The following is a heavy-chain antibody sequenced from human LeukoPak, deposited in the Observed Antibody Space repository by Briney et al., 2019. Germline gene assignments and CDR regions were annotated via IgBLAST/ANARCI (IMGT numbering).Heavy chain of an antibody. CDR2: IYNRGST. V-gene: IGHV4-4*09. D-gene: IGHD2-2*01. CDR1: GGSLSSYY. Sequence: SETLSLTCTVSGGSLSSYYWSWIRQPPGKGLEWLGYIYNRGSTNYNPSLTSRLTISVDMSKNQFSLKLSSVTAADTAVYYCARTLVPAAALDYGVQGTLVTVSS. CDR3: ARTLVPAAALDY. J-gene: IGHJ4*02.